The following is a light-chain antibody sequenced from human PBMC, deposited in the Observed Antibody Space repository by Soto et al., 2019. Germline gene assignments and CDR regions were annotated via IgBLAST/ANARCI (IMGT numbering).Light chain of an antibody. CDR1: QSISNF. Sequence: DIQMTQSPSTLSASVGDRVTIPCRASQSISNFFSCYQQKPGKAPKLLIYKTSNLDSGVPSRFSGSGSGTEFSLTISSLQPDDFATYYCQQYKSFSLTFGGGTKVDIK. CDR3: QQYKSFSLT. V-gene: IGKV1-5*03. CDR2: KTS. J-gene: IGKJ4*01.